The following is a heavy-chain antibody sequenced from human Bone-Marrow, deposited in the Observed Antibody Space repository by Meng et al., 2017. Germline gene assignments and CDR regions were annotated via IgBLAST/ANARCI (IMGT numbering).Heavy chain of an antibody. CDR1: GFTFSSFA. V-gene: IGHV3-30*01. J-gene: IGHJ5*02. CDR2: TSYKDGSNK. D-gene: IGHD6-13*01. Sequence: VEWGGVGGGWVQPGRSLRLSCAASGFTFSSFAMHWVRQAPGKGLEWVAVTSYKDGSNKYYADSVQGRFTISRDNSKNTLFLQMNSLRGEDTAVYYCARGSGAAGNWFDPWGQGTLVTVSS. CDR3: ARGSGAAGNWFDP.